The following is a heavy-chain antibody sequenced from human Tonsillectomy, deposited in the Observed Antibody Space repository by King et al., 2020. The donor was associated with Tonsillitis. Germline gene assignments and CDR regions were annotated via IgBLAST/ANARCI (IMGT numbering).Heavy chain of an antibody. CDR1: GGPISSRSFC. CDR3: AKTSIAVAGRHWFDP. Sequence: QLQESGPGLVKPSETLSLTCTVSGGPISSRSFCGGWIRQPPGKGLGWIGTIYYSWTTYYKPSLKSRVTISVGMSTNQFSLKLTSVTAADTAVYYCAKTSIAVAGRHWFDPWGQGTLVTVSS. V-gene: IGHV4-39*01. J-gene: IGHJ5*02. CDR2: IYYSWTT. D-gene: IGHD6-19*01.